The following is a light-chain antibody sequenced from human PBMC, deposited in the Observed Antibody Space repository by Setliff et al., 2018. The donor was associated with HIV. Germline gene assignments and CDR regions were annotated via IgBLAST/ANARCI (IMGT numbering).Light chain of an antibody. Sequence: AIQLTQSPSSLSAAVGDRVTITCRDSKGISSALAWYQQKPGKPPKLLIYDASSLESGVPSRFSCSGSGTDFTLTISGLQPEDFATSYCQQFNSYPTLCQGTRLEIK. J-gene: IGKJ5*01. CDR1: KGISSA. V-gene: IGKV1-13*02. CDR2: DAS. CDR3: QQFNSYPT.